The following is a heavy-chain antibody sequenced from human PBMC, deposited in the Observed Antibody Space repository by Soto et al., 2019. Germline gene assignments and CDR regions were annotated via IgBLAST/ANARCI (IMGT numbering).Heavy chain of an antibody. V-gene: IGHV3-9*01. CDR1: GFTFDDYA. CDR3: AKDAAYYYYMDV. Sequence: GGSLRLSCAASGFTFDDYAMHWVRQAPGKGLEWVSGISWNSGSIGYADSVKGRFTISRDNAKNSLYLQMNSLRAEDTALYYCAKDAAYYYYMDVWGKGTTVTVSS. CDR2: ISWNSGSI. D-gene: IGHD6-25*01. J-gene: IGHJ6*03.